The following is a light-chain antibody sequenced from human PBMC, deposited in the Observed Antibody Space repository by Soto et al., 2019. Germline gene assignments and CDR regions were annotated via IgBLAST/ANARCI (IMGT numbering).Light chain of an antibody. V-gene: IGKV1-5*03. CDR3: QQYNSYSWT. J-gene: IGKJ1*01. Sequence: DIPMTQSPSTLSASVGDRVTITCRASQSISNYLAWYQQKPGKAPKLLISKASSLESGVPSRFSGSGPGTEFTLTISSLQPDDFATYYCQQYNSYSWTFGQGTKVEIK. CDR2: KAS. CDR1: QSISNY.